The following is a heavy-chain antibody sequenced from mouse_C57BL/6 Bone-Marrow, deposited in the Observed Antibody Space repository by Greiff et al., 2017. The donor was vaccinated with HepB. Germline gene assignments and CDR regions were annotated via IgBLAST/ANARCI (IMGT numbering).Heavy chain of an antibody. CDR1: GYTFTEYT. Sequence: QVQLKQSGAELVKPGASVKLSCKASGYTFTEYTIHWVKQRSGQGLEWIGWFYPGSGSIKYNEKFKDKATLTADKSSSTVYMELSRLTSEDSAVYVCARHEEGYYYGSSYRYYAMDYWGQGTSVTVSS. CDR3: ARHEEGYYYGSSYRYYAMDY. CDR2: FYPGSGSI. D-gene: IGHD1-1*01. J-gene: IGHJ4*01. V-gene: IGHV1-62-2*01.